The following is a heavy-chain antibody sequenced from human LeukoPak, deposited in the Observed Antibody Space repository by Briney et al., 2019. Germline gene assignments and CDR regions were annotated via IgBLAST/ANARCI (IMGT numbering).Heavy chain of an antibody. J-gene: IGHJ6*03. CDR2: INPNSGGT. D-gene: IGHD5-18*01. CDR3: ARGDTAMVTDYYYYMDV. Sequence: ASVKVSCKASGYTFTGYYMHWVRQAPGQGLEWMGRINPNSGGTNYAQKFQGRVTMTRDTSISTAYMELSRLRSDGTAVYYCARGDTAMVTDYYYYMDVWGKGTTVTVSS. V-gene: IGHV1-2*06. CDR1: GYTFTGYY.